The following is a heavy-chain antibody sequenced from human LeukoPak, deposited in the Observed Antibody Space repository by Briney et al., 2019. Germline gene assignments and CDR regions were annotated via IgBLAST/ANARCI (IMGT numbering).Heavy chain of an antibody. CDR2: IKSKTDGGTT. J-gene: IGHJ4*02. CDR3: TTGDFEGFDY. V-gene: IGHV3-15*01. CDR1: GFTFSSYG. D-gene: IGHD2-21*02. Sequence: KAGGSLRLSCAASGFTFSSYGMHWVRQAPGKGLEWVGRIKSKTDGGTTDYAAPVKGRFTISRDDSKNTLYLQMNSLKTEDTAVYYCTTGDFEGFDYWGQGTLVTVSS.